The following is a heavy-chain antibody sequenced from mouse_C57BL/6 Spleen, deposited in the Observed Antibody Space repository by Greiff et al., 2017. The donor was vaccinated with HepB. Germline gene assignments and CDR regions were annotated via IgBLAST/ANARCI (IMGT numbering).Heavy chain of an antibody. V-gene: IGHV1-19*01. Sequence: EVQLQQSGPVLVKPGASVKMSCKASGYTFTDYYMNWVKQSHGKSLEWIGVINPYNGGTSYNQKFKGKATLTVDKSSSTAYMELNSLTSEDSAVYYCAREITTVSYYAMDYWGQGTSVTVSS. D-gene: IGHD1-1*01. CDR3: AREITTVSYYAMDY. CDR1: GYTFTDYY. CDR2: INPYNGGT. J-gene: IGHJ4*01.